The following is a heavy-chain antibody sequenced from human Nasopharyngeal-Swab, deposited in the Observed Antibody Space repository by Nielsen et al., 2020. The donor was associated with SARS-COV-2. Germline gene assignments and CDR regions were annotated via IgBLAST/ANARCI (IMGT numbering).Heavy chain of an antibody. CDR3: TRDQGGGDPYDS. D-gene: IGHD2-21*02. CDR1: GFTFTSYY. Sequence: ASVKVSCKASGFTFTSYYFNWVRQAPGQGLEWMGMIDPFSGSTSYAQRFQGRVTVTRDTSTSTVYMEVRSLRSGDTAVYYCTRDQGGGDPYDSWGQGTLVTVSS. CDR2: IDPFSGST. V-gene: IGHV1-46*01. J-gene: IGHJ4*02.